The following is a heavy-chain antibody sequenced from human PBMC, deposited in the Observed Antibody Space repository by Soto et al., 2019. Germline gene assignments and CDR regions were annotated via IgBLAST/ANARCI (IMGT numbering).Heavy chain of an antibody. Sequence: ASVKVSCKASGYTFTSYAMHWVRQAPGQRLEWMGWINAGNGNTKYSQKFQGRVTITRDTSASTAYMELSSLRSEDTAVYYCARGLVSSGLPNDAFDIWGKGTMVTVSS. CDR1: GYTFTSYA. CDR2: INAGNGNT. J-gene: IGHJ3*02. D-gene: IGHD6-19*01. V-gene: IGHV1-3*01. CDR3: ARGLVSSGLPNDAFDI.